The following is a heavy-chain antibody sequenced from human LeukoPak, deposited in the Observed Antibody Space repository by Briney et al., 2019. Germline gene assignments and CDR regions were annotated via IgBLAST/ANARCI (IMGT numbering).Heavy chain of an antibody. CDR3: ARDDYYDSSGYEYYFDY. V-gene: IGHV4-38-2*02. CDR1: GYSISSGYY. CDR2: IYHSGST. D-gene: IGHD3-22*01. Sequence: SETLSLTCTVSGYSISSGYYWGWIRQPPGKGLEWIGSIYHSGSTNYNPSLKSRVTMSVDTSKNQFSLKLSSVTAADTAVYYCARDDYYDSSGYEYYFDYWGQGTLVTVSS. J-gene: IGHJ4*02.